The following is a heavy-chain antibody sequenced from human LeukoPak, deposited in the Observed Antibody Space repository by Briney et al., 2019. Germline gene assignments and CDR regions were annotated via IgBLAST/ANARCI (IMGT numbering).Heavy chain of an antibody. Sequence: GSSVKVSCKASGGTFSSYAISWVRQAPGQGLEWMGGIIPILGTANYAQKFQGRVTITADESTSTAYMELSSLRSEDTAVYYCARELDGPEGGYYFDYWGQGTLVTVSS. CDR2: IIPILGTA. D-gene: IGHD1-1*01. CDR1: GGTFSSYA. V-gene: IGHV1-69*01. CDR3: ARELDGPEGGYYFDY. J-gene: IGHJ4*02.